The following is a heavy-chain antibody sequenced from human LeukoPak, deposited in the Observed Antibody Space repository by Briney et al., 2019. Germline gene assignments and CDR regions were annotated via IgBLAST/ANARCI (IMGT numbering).Heavy chain of an antibody. CDR3: ASETQLGAAGAGMFDY. CDR2: IYYSGST. Sequence: PSETLSLTCTVSGGSISSSSYYWGWIRQPPGKGLEWIGSIYYSGSTYYNPSLKSRVTISVDTSKNQFSLKLSSVTAADTAVYYCASETQLGAAGAGMFDYWGQGTLVTVSS. J-gene: IGHJ4*02. D-gene: IGHD6-13*01. V-gene: IGHV4-39*01. CDR1: GGSISSSSYY.